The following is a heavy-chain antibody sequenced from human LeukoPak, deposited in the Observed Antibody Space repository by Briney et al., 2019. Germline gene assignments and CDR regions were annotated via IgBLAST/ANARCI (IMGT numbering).Heavy chain of an antibody. V-gene: IGHV4-59*01. Sequence: PSETLSLTCSVSGGSISSYYWSWIRQPPGKGLEWIGYIYYSGSTNYNPSLKSRVTISVDTSKNQFSLKLGSVTAADTAVYYCARGVLWGYSSGWYDYWGQGTLVTVSS. CDR2: IYYSGST. J-gene: IGHJ4*02. CDR1: GGSISSYY. CDR3: ARGVLWGYSSGWYDY. D-gene: IGHD6-19*01.